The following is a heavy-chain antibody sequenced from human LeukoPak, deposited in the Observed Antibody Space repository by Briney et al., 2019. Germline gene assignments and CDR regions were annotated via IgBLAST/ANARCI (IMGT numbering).Heavy chain of an antibody. CDR2: IYYSGST. J-gene: IGHJ6*03. V-gene: IGHV4-39*01. D-gene: IGHD2-15*01. CDR3: ARGAAYYYYYMDV. Sequence: SETLSLTCTVSGGSISSSSYYWGWIRQPPGKGLEWIGSIYYSGSTYYNPSLKSRVTISVDTSKNQFSLKLSSVTAADTAVYYCARGAAYYYYYMDVWGKGTTVTIS. CDR1: GGSISSSSYY.